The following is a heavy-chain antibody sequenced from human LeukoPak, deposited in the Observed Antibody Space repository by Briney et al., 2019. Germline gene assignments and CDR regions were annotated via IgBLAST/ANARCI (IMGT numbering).Heavy chain of an antibody. J-gene: IGHJ4*02. CDR3: ASVGYYDNRDPFDY. Sequence: GGSLRLSCAASGFTFSSYTMNWVRQAPGKGLEWVSSISSSSRDINYADSVKGRFTISRDNAKNSLYLQMNSLRAEDAAAYHCASVGYYDNRDPFDYWGQGTLVTVSS. CDR1: GFTFSSYT. D-gene: IGHD3-22*01. V-gene: IGHV3-21*01. CDR2: ISSSSRDI.